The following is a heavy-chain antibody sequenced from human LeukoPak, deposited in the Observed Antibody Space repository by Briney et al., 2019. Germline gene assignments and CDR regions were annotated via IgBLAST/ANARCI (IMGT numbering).Heavy chain of an antibody. Sequence: GESLKISCKGSGYGFSSYWIGWVRQMPGKGLEWMGIIYPADSDTRYSPSFQGQVTISADKSISTAYLQWSSLKASDTAMYYCVRPHYGWYYFDYWGQGTLVTVSS. J-gene: IGHJ4*02. CDR2: IYPADSDT. D-gene: IGHD6-19*01. CDR3: VRPHYGWYYFDY. CDR1: GYGFSSYW. V-gene: IGHV5-51*01.